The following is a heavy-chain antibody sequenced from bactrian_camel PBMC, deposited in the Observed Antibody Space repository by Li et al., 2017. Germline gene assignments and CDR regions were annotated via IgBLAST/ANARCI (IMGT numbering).Heavy chain of an antibody. CDR1: GYTYTPYC. V-gene: IGHV3S53*01. CDR2: IDSHGST. Sequence: VQLVESGGGSVQTGGSLRLSCVVSGYTYTPYCMGWFRQAAGQERERVATIDSHGSTTYADSVKGRFTISRDNAKDTLYLQMNSLKIEDTAVYYCALGSSRQATMTARGKGTQVTVS. J-gene: IGHJ4*01. D-gene: IGHD3*01.